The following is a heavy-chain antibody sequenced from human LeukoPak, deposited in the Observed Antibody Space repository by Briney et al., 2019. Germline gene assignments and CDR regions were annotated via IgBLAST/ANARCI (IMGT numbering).Heavy chain of an antibody. D-gene: IGHD3-10*01. CDR1: GFTFSDYS. Sequence: GGSLRLSCAASGFTFSDYSMNWVRQAPGKGLEWVSFISGDGGSTYYADSVKGRFTISRDNSKNSLYLQMNSLGTEDTALYYCAKGYGSGSYWFDYWGQGTLVTVSS. CDR3: AKGYGSGSYWFDY. V-gene: IGHV3-43*02. J-gene: IGHJ4*02. CDR2: ISGDGGST.